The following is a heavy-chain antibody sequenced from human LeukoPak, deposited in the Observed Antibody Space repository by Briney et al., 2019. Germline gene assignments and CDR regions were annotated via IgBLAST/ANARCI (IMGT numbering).Heavy chain of an antibody. CDR3: ARATGRVVRGITWRYFDY. CDR2: ISYKDDNI. Sequence: ASVPVSFMASGYIFISYGISWVRPAPGQGLEWMGWISYKDDNIYFVQNFRGRVTMTTDTSTSTAYMQLRSLRSDDTAVYYCARATGRVVRGITWRYFDYWGQGTLVTVSS. J-gene: IGHJ4*02. V-gene: IGHV1-18*01. D-gene: IGHD3-10*01. CDR1: GYIFISYG.